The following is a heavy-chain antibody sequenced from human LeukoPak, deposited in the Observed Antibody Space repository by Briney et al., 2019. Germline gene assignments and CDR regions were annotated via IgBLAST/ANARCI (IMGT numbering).Heavy chain of an antibody. CDR3: ARHCCSGPAKRVFDI. CDR1: GGSISSSSYY. D-gene: IGHD2-15*01. CDR2: IYYSGST. Sequence: SETLSLTCTVSGGSISSSSYYWGWTRQPPGKGLEWIGSIYYSGSTYYNPSLKSRVTISVDTSKNQFSLKLSSVTAADTAVYHCARHCCSGPAKRVFDIWGQGTMVTVSS. J-gene: IGHJ3*02. V-gene: IGHV4-39*01.